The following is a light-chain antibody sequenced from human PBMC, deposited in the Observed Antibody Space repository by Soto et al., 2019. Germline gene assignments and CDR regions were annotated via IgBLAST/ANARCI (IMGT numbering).Light chain of an antibody. J-gene: IGKJ3*01. CDR2: DAS. Sequence: EIVLTQSPATLSLSPGERATLSCGASQSISSYLAWYQQKPGLAPRLLIYDASSRATGIPDRFSGSGSGTDFTLTISRLAPEDFAVYYCQQYGGSLTFGPGTKVDIK. CDR1: QSISSY. CDR3: QQYGGSLT. V-gene: IGKV3D-20*01.